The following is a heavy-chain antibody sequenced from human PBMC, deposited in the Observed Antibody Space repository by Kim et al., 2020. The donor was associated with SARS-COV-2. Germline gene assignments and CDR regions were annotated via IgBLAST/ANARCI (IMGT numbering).Heavy chain of an antibody. J-gene: IGHJ2*01. D-gene: IGHD6-13*01. CDR1: GFTFSSYE. CDR3: ARDPRGSSWSKVVSSYFDL. CDR2: ISSSGSTI. V-gene: IGHV3-48*03. Sequence: GGSLRLSCAASGFTFSSYEMNWVRQAPGKGLEWVSYISSSGSTIYYADSVKGRFTISRDNAKNSLYLQMNSLRAEDTAVYYCARDPRGSSWSKVVSSYFDLWGRGTLVTVSS.